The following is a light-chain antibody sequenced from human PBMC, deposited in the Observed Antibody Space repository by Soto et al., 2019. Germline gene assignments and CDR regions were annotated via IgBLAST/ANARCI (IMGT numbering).Light chain of an antibody. CDR2: WAS. J-gene: IGKJ2*01. CDR3: QQDYSTVMYT. Sequence: DIVMTQSPDSLAVSLGERATINFKSSQSLVYSSNNKNDLAGYQQKPGQPPKVLIYWASTRESGVPDRFSVSGSVTDFTLTISSLQAEDVAVYYCQQDYSTVMYTFCQGTRLEI. CDR1: QSLVYSSNNKND. V-gene: IGKV4-1*01.